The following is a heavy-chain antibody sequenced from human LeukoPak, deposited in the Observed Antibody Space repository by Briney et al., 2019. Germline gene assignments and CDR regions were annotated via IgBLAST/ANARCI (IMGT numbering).Heavy chain of an antibody. Sequence: GSLRLSCAASGFTFSTYWMYWVRQAPGKGLVWVSRINPDGSITSYADSVKGRFTISRDNAKNTLYVQMNSLRAEDTAVYYCARGITGATDYWGQGTLVTVSS. CDR2: INPDGSIT. J-gene: IGHJ4*02. CDR1: GFTFSTYW. CDR3: ARGITGATDY. V-gene: IGHV3-74*01. D-gene: IGHD1-20*01.